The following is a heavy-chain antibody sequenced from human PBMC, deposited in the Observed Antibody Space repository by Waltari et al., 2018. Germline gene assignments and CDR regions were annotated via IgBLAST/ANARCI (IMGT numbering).Heavy chain of an antibody. CDR1: GFTFRNSE. Sequence: EVQLVESGGGLVQPGGYLRLSCAASGFTFRNSEMNWVRQAPGTGLDWVSHISSSGNTINDAGSVKGRFTMSRDNAKNSLYLDMNSLRAEDTAVYYCARGSYTGYEVDYWGQGTLVTVSS. CDR2: ISSSGNTI. CDR3: ARGSYTGYEVDY. V-gene: IGHV3-48*03. J-gene: IGHJ4*02. D-gene: IGHD5-12*01.